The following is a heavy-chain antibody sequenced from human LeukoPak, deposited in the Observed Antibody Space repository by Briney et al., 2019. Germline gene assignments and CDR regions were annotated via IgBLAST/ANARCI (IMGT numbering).Heavy chain of an antibody. Sequence: PGGSLRLSCAASGFTFSSYEMNWVRQAPGEGLEWVSYISSSGSTIYYADSLRGRFTIPRDNAKNSLDLQMNSLRDEDTAVYYCARDWAVGYGDYLFDYRGQGTLVTVSS. CDR1: GFTFSSYE. V-gene: IGHV3-48*03. D-gene: IGHD4-17*01. CDR2: ISSSGSTI. CDR3: ARDWAVGYGDYLFDY. J-gene: IGHJ4*02.